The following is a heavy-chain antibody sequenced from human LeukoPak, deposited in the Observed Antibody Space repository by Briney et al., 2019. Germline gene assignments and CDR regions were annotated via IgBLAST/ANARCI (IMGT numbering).Heavy chain of an antibody. Sequence: SETLSLTCAVYGGSFSGYYWGGFRQPPGKGLEWIGEINHSGSTNYNPSLKSRVTISVDTSKNQFSLKLSSVTAADTAVYYCASLRRLDYWGQGTLVTVSS. D-gene: IGHD1-14*01. CDR1: GGSFSGYY. V-gene: IGHV4-34*01. J-gene: IGHJ4*02. CDR2: INHSGST. CDR3: ASLRRLDY.